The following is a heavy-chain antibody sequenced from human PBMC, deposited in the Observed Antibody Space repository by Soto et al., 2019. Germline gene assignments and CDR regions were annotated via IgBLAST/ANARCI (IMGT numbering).Heavy chain of an antibody. J-gene: IGHJ4*02. Sequence: QITLKESGPTLVRPTQTLTLTCTFPGFSLTTCGVGVGCISQRPGKALEWLAVIYWDDDKRYSSSLKSKLSISKDTSKNQIVRKMTNMVPVDTDTYYCAHQPYIGLGSSSFDYWCQGTLLTVAS. CDR2: IYWDDDK. D-gene: IGHD3-10*01. CDR1: GFSLTTCGVG. V-gene: IGHV2-5*02. CDR3: AHQPYIGLGSSSFDY.